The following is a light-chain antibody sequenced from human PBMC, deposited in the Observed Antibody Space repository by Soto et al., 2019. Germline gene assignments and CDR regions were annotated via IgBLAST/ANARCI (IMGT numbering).Light chain of an antibody. V-gene: IGKV1-5*01. Sequence: DIQMTQSPSTLSASVGDRVTITCRASQSISSRLAWYQQKPGKAPKILIYDASNLESGVPSRFSGGGSGTEFTLTISSLQPDDFATYYCQQYKSYSLTFGGGTKVEIK. CDR1: QSISSR. CDR3: QQYKSYSLT. J-gene: IGKJ4*01. CDR2: DAS.